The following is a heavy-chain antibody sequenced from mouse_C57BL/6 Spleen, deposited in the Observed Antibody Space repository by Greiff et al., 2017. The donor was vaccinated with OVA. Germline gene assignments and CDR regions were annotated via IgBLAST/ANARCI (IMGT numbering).Heavy chain of an antibody. Sequence: QVQLQQSGAELVRPGASVKLSCKASGYTFTDYYINWVKQRPGQGLEWIARIYPGSGNTYYNEKFKGKATLTAEKSSSTAYMQLSSLTSEDSAVYFCARPYYYGSSHWYFDVWGTGTTVTVSS. J-gene: IGHJ1*03. D-gene: IGHD1-1*01. CDR1: GYTFTDYY. CDR3: ARPYYYGSSHWYFDV. CDR2: IYPGSGNT. V-gene: IGHV1-76*01.